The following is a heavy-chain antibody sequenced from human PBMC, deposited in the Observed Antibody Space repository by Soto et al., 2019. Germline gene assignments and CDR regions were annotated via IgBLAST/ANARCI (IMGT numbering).Heavy chain of an antibody. CDR2: IIPIFGTA. D-gene: IGHD3-22*01. J-gene: IGHJ5*02. V-gene: IGHV1-69*13. CDR1: GGTFSSYA. CDR3: ARAQYYYDSSGYYWFDT. Sequence: SVKVSCKASGGTFSSYAISWVRQAPGQGLEWMGGIIPIFGTANYAQKFQGRVTITADESTSTAYMELSSLRSEDTAVYYCARAQYYYDSSGYYWFDTWGQGTLVTVSS.